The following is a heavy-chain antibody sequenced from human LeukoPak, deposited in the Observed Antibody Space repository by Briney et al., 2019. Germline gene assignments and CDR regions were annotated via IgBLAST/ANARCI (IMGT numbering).Heavy chain of an antibody. V-gene: IGHV3-23*01. CDR2: ISGSGGST. Sequence: GGSLRLSCAASGFTFSSYAMGWVRQAPGKGLEWVSAISGSGGSTYYADSVKGRFTISRDNSKNTLNLQMNSLRAEDTAVYYCAKSGRRVVPADQPFDPWGQGTLVTVSS. CDR1: GFTFSSYA. CDR3: AKSGRRVVPADQPFDP. J-gene: IGHJ5*02. D-gene: IGHD2-2*01.